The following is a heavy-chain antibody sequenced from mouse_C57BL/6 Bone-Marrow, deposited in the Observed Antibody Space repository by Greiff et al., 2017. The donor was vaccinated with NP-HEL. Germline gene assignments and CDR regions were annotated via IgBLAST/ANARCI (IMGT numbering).Heavy chain of an antibody. Sequence: VQLQESGAELVRPGASVTLSCKASGYTFTDYEMHWVKQTPVHGLEWIGAIDPETGGTAYNQKFKGKAILTADKSSSTAYMELRSLTSEDSAVYYCTRPYYGSSPHYYAMDYWGQGTPVTVSS. J-gene: IGHJ4*01. CDR3: TRPYYGSSPHYYAMDY. D-gene: IGHD1-1*01. V-gene: IGHV1-15*01. CDR2: IDPETGGT. CDR1: GYTFTDYE.